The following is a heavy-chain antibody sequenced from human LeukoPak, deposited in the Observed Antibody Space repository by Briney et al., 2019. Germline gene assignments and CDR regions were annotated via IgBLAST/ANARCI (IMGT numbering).Heavy chain of an antibody. V-gene: IGHV4-59*08. CDR1: GGSISSYY. CDR2: IYYSGST. J-gene: IGHJ4*02. CDR3: ARQDRTSFAY. Sequence: SETLSLTCTVSGGSISSYYWSWIRQPPGKGLEWIGYIYYSGSTNYNPSLTSRVTISVDTSKNPFSLKLSSVTAGDTAVYYCARQDRTSFAYWGERTLVTVSS.